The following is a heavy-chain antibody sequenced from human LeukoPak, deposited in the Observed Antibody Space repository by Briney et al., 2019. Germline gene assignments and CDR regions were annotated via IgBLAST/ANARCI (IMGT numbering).Heavy chain of an antibody. CDR1: GFTFSSYS. CDR2: ISSSSSYI. Sequence: GGSLRLSCAASGFTFSSYSMNWVRQAPGKGREWVSSISSSSSYIYYTDSGKGRFTTSRDNTKNSLYLQMNSLRAEDTAVYYCARDSSSSSSYFDYWGQGTLVTVSS. J-gene: IGHJ4*02. V-gene: IGHV3-21*01. CDR3: ARDSSSSSSYFDY. D-gene: IGHD6-6*01.